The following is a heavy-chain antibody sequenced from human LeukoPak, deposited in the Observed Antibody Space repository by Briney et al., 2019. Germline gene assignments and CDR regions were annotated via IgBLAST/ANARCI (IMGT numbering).Heavy chain of an antibody. CDR1: GFTFSSYW. D-gene: IGHD6-6*01. J-gene: IGHJ4*02. CDR2: INSDGSST. CDR3: ARPSAFVDLNY. V-gene: IGHV3-74*01. Sequence: PGGSLRLSCAASGFTFSSYWMHWVRQAPGKGLGWVSSINSDGSSTSYAASVKGRFTISRDNAKNTLYLQMNSLRAEDTAVYYCARPSAFVDLNYWGQGTLVTVSP.